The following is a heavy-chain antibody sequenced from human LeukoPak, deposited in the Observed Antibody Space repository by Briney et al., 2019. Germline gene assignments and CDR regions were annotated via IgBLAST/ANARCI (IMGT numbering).Heavy chain of an antibody. CDR3: ARESPPGYNSSWYGFRN. J-gene: IGHJ1*01. CDR2: INQDGREK. V-gene: IGHV3-7*01. Sequence: GGALRVSCAASGFTFSGYWMSWVRQGPGEGLGWVANINQDGREKYYVESVKGRVTISRDNAKNSLFLQMGSLRVEDTAVYYCARESPPGYNSSWYGFRNWGQGTLVSVSS. D-gene: IGHD6-13*01. CDR1: GFTFSGYW.